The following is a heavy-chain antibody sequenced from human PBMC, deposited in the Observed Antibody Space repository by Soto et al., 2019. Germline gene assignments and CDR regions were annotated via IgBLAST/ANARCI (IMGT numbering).Heavy chain of an antibody. CDR2: IWYDGSNK. V-gene: IGHV3-33*01. CDR3: ARGSLLRSPYYYYGMDV. D-gene: IGHD3-22*01. Sequence: QVQLVESGGGVVQPGRSLRLSCAASGFTFSSYGMHWVRQAPGKGLEWVAVIWYDGSNKYYADSVKGRFTISRDNSKNTLYLQMNSLRAEDTAVYYCARGSLLRSPYYYYGMDVWGQGTTVTVSS. J-gene: IGHJ6*02. CDR1: GFTFSSYG.